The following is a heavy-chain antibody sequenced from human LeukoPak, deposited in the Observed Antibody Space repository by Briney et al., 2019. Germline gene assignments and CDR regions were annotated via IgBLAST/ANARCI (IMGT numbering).Heavy chain of an antibody. Sequence: ASVKVSCKVSGYTLTELSMHWVRQAPGKGLEWMGGFDPEDGETIYAQKFQGRVTMTEDTSTDTAYMELSSLRSEDTAVYYCATTGYSGYDPLYYFDYRGQGTLVTVSS. CDR1: GYTLTELS. J-gene: IGHJ4*02. CDR3: ATTGYSGYDPLYYFDY. CDR2: FDPEDGET. D-gene: IGHD5-12*01. V-gene: IGHV1-24*01.